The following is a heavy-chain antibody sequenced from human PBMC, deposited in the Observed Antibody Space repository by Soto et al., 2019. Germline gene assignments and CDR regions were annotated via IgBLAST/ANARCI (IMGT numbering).Heavy chain of an antibody. CDR1: GDSVSSSSW. CDR3: ARRRNYYDTIDS. Sequence: QVQLQESGPGLVQSSGTLSLTCGVSGDSVSSSSWWSWVRQPPGKGLEWIGEMYHSGPTNYNPALKSRVSISVDRSRSQFSLPLSSVTAADAAMYYFARRRNYYDTIDSWGQGTLVSVSP. CDR2: MYHSGPT. J-gene: IGHJ4*02. D-gene: IGHD3-22*01. V-gene: IGHV4-4*02.